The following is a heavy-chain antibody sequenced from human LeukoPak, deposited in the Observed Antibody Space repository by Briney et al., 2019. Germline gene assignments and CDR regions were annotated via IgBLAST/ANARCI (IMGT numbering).Heavy chain of an antibody. Sequence: PGRSLGPSCAASGFTFSSYGMHWVRQAPGKGLEWVAVISYDGSNKYYADSVKGRFTISRDNSKNTLYLQMNSLRAEDTAVYYCAKGSRGDYGDYIDYWGQGTLVTVSS. J-gene: IGHJ4*02. V-gene: IGHV3-30*18. D-gene: IGHD4-17*01. CDR1: GFTFSSYG. CDR3: AKGSRGDYGDYIDY. CDR2: ISYDGSNK.